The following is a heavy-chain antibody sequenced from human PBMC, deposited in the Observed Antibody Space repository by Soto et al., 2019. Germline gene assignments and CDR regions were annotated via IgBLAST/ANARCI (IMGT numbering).Heavy chain of an antibody. D-gene: IGHD6-13*01. CDR3: TRGDSSSWRPHFDY. V-gene: IGHV4-59*01. CDR1: GASIRSYY. J-gene: IGHJ4*02. Sequence: QVQLQESGPGLVRPSETLSLTCTVSGASIRSYYWSWIRQPPGKGLEWIGFIHHSGSTNYNPSLKSRLTMSVDTSKNQFSLKLSSVTAADTAVYYCTRGDSSSWRPHFDYWGQGTLVTVS. CDR2: IHHSGST.